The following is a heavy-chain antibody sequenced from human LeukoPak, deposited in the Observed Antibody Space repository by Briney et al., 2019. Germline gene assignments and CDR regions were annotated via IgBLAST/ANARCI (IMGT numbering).Heavy chain of an antibody. D-gene: IGHD6-13*01. Sequence: GGSLRLSCAASGFMFSSYSMNWVRQAPGKGLEWVSCISTSSRNIFQADSVKGRFTISRDNAKNSLYLQKNSRRAEDTAVYYCARDIRGSSWYNMSYYYYYYMDVWGKGTTVTISS. J-gene: IGHJ6*03. V-gene: IGHV3-21*01. CDR2: ISTSSRNI. CDR1: GFMFSSYS. CDR3: ARDIRGSSWYNMSYYYYYYMDV.